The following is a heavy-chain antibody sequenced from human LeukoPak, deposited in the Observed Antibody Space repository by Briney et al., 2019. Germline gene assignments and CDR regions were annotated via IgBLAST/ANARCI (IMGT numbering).Heavy chain of an antibody. CDR1: GYTFTSYD. D-gene: IGHD3-22*01. CDR3: ARGGIYYDSSGYYPHWFDP. V-gene: IGHV1-8*01. J-gene: IGHJ5*02. CDR2: MNPNSGNT. Sequence: GASVKVSCKASGYTFTSYDINWVRQATGQGLEWMGWMNPNSGNTGYAQKFQGRVTMTRNTSISTAYMGLSSLRSEDTAVYYCARGGIYYDSSGYYPHWFDPWGQGTLVTVSS.